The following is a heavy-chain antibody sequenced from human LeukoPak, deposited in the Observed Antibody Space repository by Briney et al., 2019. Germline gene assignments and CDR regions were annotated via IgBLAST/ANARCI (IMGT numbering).Heavy chain of an antibody. CDR3: AGAYGTYLHFDY. J-gene: IGHJ4*02. CDR2: TYYRSKWYN. CDR1: GDGVSSNSAA. V-gene: IGHV6-1*01. D-gene: IGHD4-17*01. Sequence: SQTLSLTCAISGDGVSSNSAAWNWIRQSLSRGLEWLGRTYYRSKWYNEYAVSVKSRLSITPDTSKNHFSLQLNFVTPEDTATYYCAGAYGTYLHFDYWGQGSLVTVSS.